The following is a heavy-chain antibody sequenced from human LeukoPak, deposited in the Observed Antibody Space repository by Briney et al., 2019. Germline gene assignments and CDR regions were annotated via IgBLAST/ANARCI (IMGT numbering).Heavy chain of an antibody. CDR1: GDTFSSYA. Sequence: GASVKVSCKASGDTFSSYAISWVRQAPGQGLEWMGRIIPILGIANYAQKFQGRVTITADKSTSTAYMELSSLRSEDTAVYYCARGWEAQQLVIQHWGQGTLVSVSS. V-gene: IGHV1-69*04. D-gene: IGHD6-13*01. J-gene: IGHJ1*01. CDR2: IIPILGIA. CDR3: ARGWEAQQLVIQH.